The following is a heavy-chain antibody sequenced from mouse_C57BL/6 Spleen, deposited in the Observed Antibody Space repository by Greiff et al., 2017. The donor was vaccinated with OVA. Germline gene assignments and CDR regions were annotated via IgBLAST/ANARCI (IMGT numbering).Heavy chain of an antibody. CDR2: IDPEDGDT. CDR1: GFNIKEYY. CDR3: TTATGTEYFDY. J-gene: IGHJ2*01. D-gene: IGHD4-1*02. Sequence: GQLKESGAKLVRPGASVKLSCTASGFNIKEYYMHWVKQRPEKGLEWIGRIDPEDGDTEYAPKFQGKATMTADTYPKTAYLQLSSLTSEDTAVYYCTTATGTEYFDYWGQGTTLTVSS. V-gene: IGHV14-1*01.